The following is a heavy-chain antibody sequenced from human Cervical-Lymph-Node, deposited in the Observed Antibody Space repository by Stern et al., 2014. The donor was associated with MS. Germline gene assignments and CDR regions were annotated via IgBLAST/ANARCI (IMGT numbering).Heavy chain of an antibody. CDR3: AREGYCDY. CDR2: TKYDGSEK. Sequence: LVESGGGLVQPGGSLRLSCAASGFIFSNSWMSWVRQAPGKGLEWVANTKYDGSEKNYVDSVKGRFTISRDNAKNTLYLQMNSLRAEDTAMYYCAREGYCDYWGQGTLVTVSS. J-gene: IGHJ4*02. CDR1: GFIFSNSW. D-gene: IGHD2-15*01. V-gene: IGHV3-7*01.